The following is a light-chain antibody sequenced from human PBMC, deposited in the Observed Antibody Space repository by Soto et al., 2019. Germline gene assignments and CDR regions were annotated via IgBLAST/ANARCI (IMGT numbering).Light chain of an antibody. J-gene: IGKJ1*01. CDR2: WAS. Sequence: DIVMTQSPDSLTVSLGERATINCKSSQSVLYSPNNKNYLAWYQHKPGQPPKLLIYWASTRDSGVPDRFSGSGSGTDFTLTITSLQAEGVAVYYCLQYYATPQTFGQGTKVEVK. CDR1: QSVLYSPNNKNY. CDR3: LQYYATPQT. V-gene: IGKV4-1*01.